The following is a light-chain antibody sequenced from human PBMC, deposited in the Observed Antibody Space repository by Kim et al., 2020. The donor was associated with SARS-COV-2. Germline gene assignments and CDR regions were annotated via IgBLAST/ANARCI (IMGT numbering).Light chain of an antibody. J-gene: IGLJ3*02. CDR2: GKN. CDR1: SLRRYY. V-gene: IGLV3-19*01. CDR3: NSRDSSGNPWV. Sequence: SSELTQDPAVSVALGQTVRITCQGDSLRRYYASWYQQKPGQAPVLVIYGKNNRPSGIPDRFSGSSSGNTASLTITGAPAEDEADYYCNSRDSSGNPWVFG.